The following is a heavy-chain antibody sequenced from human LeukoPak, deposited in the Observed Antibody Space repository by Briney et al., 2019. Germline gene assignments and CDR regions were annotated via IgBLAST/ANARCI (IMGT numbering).Heavy chain of an antibody. D-gene: IGHD3-3*01. CDR3: ARHRNGFFYYYYMDV. CDR2: INYNGIT. V-gene: IGHV4-39*01. J-gene: IGHJ6*03. CDR1: GGSVSSGGYY. Sequence: SETLSLTCTVSGGSVSSGGYYWGWIRQPPGKGLEWIGRINYNGITYYNPSLKSRVTISVDTSRNQVSLKVSSVTAADTAVYYCARHRNGFFYYYYMDVWGKGTTVTVSS.